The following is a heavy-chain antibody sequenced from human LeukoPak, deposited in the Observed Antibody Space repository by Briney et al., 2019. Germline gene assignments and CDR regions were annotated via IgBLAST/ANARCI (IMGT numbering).Heavy chain of an antibody. J-gene: IGHJ6*03. Sequence: PGGSLRLSCAASGFTFSSYDMHWVRHATGKGLEWVSAIGTAGDTYYPGSVKGRFTISRENAKNSLYLQMNSLRAGDTAVYYCARSGAVGEYSMDVWGKGTTVTVSS. CDR3: ARSGAVGEYSMDV. D-gene: IGHD3-10*01. CDR1: GFTFSSYD. V-gene: IGHV3-13*01. CDR2: IGTAGDT.